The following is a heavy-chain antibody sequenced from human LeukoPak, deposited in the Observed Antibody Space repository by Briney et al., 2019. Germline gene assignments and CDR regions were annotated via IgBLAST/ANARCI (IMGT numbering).Heavy chain of an antibody. J-gene: IGHJ5*02. CDR3: ARSYSASMVRGVIIGRRYNWFDP. CDR2: IYYSGST. V-gene: IGHV4-39*01. D-gene: IGHD3-10*01. CDR1: GGSISSSSYY. Sequence: PSETLSLTCTVSGGSISSSSYYWGWIRQPPGKGLEWIGSIYYSGSTYYNPSLKSRVTISVDTSKNQFSLKLSSVTAADTAVYYCARSYSASMVRGVIIGRRYNWFDPWGQGTLVTVSS.